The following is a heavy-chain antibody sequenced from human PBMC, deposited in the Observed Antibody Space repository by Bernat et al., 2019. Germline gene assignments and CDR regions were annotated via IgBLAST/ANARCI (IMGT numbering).Heavy chain of an antibody. CDR3: AVGGCSSTSCYVPCYLDY. CDR1: SYSISSGYY. Sequence: QVQLQESGPGLVKPSETLSLSCAVSSYSISSGYYWGWIRQPPGKGLEWIGSIYPSGSTYYNPSLKSRVTISVDTSKNEFSLKLSSVTAADTAVYYCAVGGCSSTSCYVPCYLDYWGQGTLVTVSS. D-gene: IGHD2-2*01. V-gene: IGHV4-38-2*01. J-gene: IGHJ4*02. CDR2: IYPSGST.